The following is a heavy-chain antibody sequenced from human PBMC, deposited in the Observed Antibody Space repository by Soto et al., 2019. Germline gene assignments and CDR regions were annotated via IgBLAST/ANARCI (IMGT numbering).Heavy chain of an antibody. CDR3: AKEILAARLQNLFDY. CDR2: ISWNSGSI. D-gene: IGHD6-6*01. Sequence: GGSLRLSCAASGFTFDDYAMHWVRLAPWKVLEWVSGISWNSGSIGYSDSVRGRFTISRDNAKNSLYLQMNSLGAGDTAFDYCAKEILAARLQNLFDYGAQGTRVTAPS. J-gene: IGHJ4*02. V-gene: IGHV3-9*01. CDR1: GFTFDDYA.